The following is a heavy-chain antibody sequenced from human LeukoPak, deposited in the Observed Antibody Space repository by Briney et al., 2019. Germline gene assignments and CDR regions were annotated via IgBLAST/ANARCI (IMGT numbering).Heavy chain of an antibody. D-gene: IGHD3-22*01. V-gene: IGHV3-74*01. CDR2: INSDGSST. CDR3: ARARNNYDSSGYSALDY. CDR1: GFTFSSYW. Sequence: AGGSLRLSCAASGFTFSSYWMHWVRQAPGKGLVWVSRINSDGSSTSYADSVKGRFTISRDNAKNTLYLQMNSLRAEDTAVYYCARARNNYDSSGYSALDYWGQGTLVTVSS. J-gene: IGHJ4*02.